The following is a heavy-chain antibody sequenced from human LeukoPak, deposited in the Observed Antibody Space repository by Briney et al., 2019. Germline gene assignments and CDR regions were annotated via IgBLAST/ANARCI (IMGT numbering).Heavy chain of an antibody. CDR2: IYTSGST. Sequence: SETLSLTCTVSGDSISSSSYYWGWIRQPPGKGLEWIGRIYTSGSTNYSPSLKSRVTMSVDTSKNQFSLKLSSVTAADTAVYYCARSVRPAAQSADHYYDTRAFDIWGQGTMVTVSS. CDR3: ARSVRPAAQSADHYYDTRAFDI. D-gene: IGHD3-22*01. CDR1: GDSISSSSYY. J-gene: IGHJ3*02. V-gene: IGHV4-39*07.